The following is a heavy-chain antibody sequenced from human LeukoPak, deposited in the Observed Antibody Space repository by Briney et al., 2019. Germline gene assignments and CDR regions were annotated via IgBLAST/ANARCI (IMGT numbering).Heavy chain of an antibody. V-gene: IGHV3-7*03. CDR1: GFTFSTYW. CDR2: IQQDGSEK. D-gene: IGHD6-19*01. J-gene: IGHJ4*02. Sequence: GGSLRLSCAASGFTFSTYWMNWVRQAPGKGLEWVANIQQDGSEKNYVDSVKGRFTISRDNTKNLMYLQMNSLRPEDTAVYYCAAVIAVAGTNYWGQGTLVTVSS. CDR3: AAVIAVAGTNY.